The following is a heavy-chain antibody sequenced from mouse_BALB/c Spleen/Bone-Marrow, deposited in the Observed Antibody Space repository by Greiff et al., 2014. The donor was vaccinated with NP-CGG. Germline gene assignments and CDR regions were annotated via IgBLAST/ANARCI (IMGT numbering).Heavy chain of an antibody. J-gene: IGHJ3*01. CDR2: ILPGSGNT. Sequence: QVQLKESGPELMKPGASVKISCKATGYTFSSYWIEWVKQRPGHGLEWIGEILPGSGNTHYNEKFKGKATFTADTSSNTAYMQLSSLTSEDSAVYYCTRQELACWGQGTLVTVSA. V-gene: IGHV1-9*01. CDR3: TRQELAC. CDR1: GYTFSSYW.